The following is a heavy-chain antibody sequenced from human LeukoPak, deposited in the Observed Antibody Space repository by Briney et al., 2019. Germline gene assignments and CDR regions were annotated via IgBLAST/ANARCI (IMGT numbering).Heavy chain of an antibody. CDR3: ARDWAYTVTSPPGY. D-gene: IGHD4-17*01. CDR1: RFTFSNYA. V-gene: IGHV3-30-3*01. CDR2: ISSDGSNK. Sequence: PRGSLRLSCAASRFTFSNYAMHWVRQAPGKGLEWVAVISSDGSNKYYADSVKGRFTISRDNSKNTLSLQMNSLRVVDTAVYYCARDWAYTVTSPPGYWGQGTLVTVSS. J-gene: IGHJ4*02.